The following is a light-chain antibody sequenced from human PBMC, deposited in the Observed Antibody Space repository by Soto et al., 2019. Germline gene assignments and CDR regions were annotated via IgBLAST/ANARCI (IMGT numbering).Light chain of an antibody. CDR3: GTWDSSLSAV. Sequence: QSVLTQPTSVSAAPGQKFTISSPGTTPNIGSNYVSWNQHPPGTAPKLLIYDNNKRPSGIPDRFSGSQSGTSATLGITGLQTGDEADYYCGTWDSSLSAVFGGGTKLTVL. V-gene: IGLV1-51*01. CDR1: TPNIGSNY. J-gene: IGLJ2*01. CDR2: DNN.